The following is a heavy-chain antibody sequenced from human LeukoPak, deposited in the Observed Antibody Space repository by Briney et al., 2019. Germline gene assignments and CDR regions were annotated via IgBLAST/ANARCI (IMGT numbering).Heavy chain of an antibody. CDR3: ARVLWFGEDEYGMDV. CDR1: GGSISSGGYY. J-gene: IGHJ6*04. CDR2: IYYSGST. Sequence: PSETLSLTCTVSGGSISSGGYYWSWIRQHPGKGLEWIGYIYYSGSTYCNPSLKSRVTISVDTSKNQFSLKLSSVTAADTAVYYCARVLWFGEDEYGMDVWGKGTTVTVSS. D-gene: IGHD3-10*01. V-gene: IGHV4-31*03.